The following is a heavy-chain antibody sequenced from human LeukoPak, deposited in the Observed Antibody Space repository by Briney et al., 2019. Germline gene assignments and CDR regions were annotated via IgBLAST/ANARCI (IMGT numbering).Heavy chain of an antibody. CDR3: VRNSCELGA. CDR1: TFTIYDIY. CDR2: IYSGGGT. D-gene: IGHD3-10*01. Sequence: PGGSLRLSSSDYTFTIYDIYMGWERRAAGKGLEWVSLIYSGGGTYYADSVKGRFTISRDNSKNTLYLQMNSLRADDAAVYCCVRNSCELGAWGQGTLVTVSS. V-gene: IGHV3-53*01. J-gene: IGHJ5*02.